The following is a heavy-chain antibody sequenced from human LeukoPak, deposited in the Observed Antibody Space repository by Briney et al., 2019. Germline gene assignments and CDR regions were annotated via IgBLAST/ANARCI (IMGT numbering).Heavy chain of an antibody. Sequence: GGSLRLSCAASGFTFGNHGMNWVRQAPGKGLEWVSGISGSGGRTYYADSVKGRFTISRDNSKNTVYLQMNSLRAEDTAVYYCAKDRSYGAFEIWGQGTMVTVSS. CDR2: ISGSGGRT. CDR3: AKDRSYGAFEI. V-gene: IGHV3-23*01. J-gene: IGHJ3*02. CDR1: GFTFGNHG. D-gene: IGHD3-10*01.